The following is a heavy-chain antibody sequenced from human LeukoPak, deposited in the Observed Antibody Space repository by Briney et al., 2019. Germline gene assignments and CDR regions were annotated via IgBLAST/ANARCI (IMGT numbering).Heavy chain of an antibody. Sequence: PGGSLRLSCAASGFTFSSYSMTWVRQAPGKGLEWLSYISSSSTTIYYADSVKGRFTISRDNAKNSLYLQMNSLRAEDTALYYCARDEYYDSSGYTSWGQGTLVTVSS. V-gene: IGHV3-48*01. CDR2: ISSSSTTI. J-gene: IGHJ4*02. D-gene: IGHD3-22*01. CDR3: ARDEYYDSSGYTS. CDR1: GFTFSSYS.